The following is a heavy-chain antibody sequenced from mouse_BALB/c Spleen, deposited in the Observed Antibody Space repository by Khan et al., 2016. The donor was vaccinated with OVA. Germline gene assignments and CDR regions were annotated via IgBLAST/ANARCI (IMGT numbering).Heavy chain of an antibody. J-gene: IGHJ3*01. CDR2: FYPGSDNT. CDR1: GYTFTDYY. CDR3: AREWAAWFPY. Sequence: QIQLVQSGAELARPGASVRLSCKASGYTFTDYYINWMRQRTGKGLEWIGEFYPGSDNTYYNEKLKGKATLTADKSSSTVYMQLSSLTSEDSAVYFCAREWAAWFPYWGQGTLVTVS. V-gene: IGHV1-77*01. D-gene: IGHD1-3*01.